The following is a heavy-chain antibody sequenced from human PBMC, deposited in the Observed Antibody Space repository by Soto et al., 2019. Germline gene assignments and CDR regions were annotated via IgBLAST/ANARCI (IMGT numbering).Heavy chain of an antibody. D-gene: IGHD6-19*01. CDR3: ARGRGRYSSGWSWFDP. CDR1: GGTIRSPDW. Sequence: SETLSLTCGVSGGTIRSPDWWTWVRQPPGKGLEWIGEIFQSGSTNYTPSLESRVTISVDKSKNHFSLTLTSVTAADTAVYFCARGRGRYSSGWSWFDPWGQGILVTVSS. V-gene: IGHV4-4*02. J-gene: IGHJ5*02. CDR2: IFQSGST.